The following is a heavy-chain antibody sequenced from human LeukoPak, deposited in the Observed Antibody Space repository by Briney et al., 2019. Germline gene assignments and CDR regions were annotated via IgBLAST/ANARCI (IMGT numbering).Heavy chain of an antibody. V-gene: IGHV1-18*01. Sequence: ASVKVSCKASGYTFTSYGISWVRQAPGHGLEWMGWISAYNGNTNYAQKLQGRVTMTTDTSTSTAYMELRSLRSDDTAVYYCARSGSYSGIRRASGSDYWGQGTLVSVSS. CDR2: ISAYNGNT. D-gene: IGHD5-12*01. CDR3: ARSGSYSGIRRASGSDY. CDR1: GYTFTSYG. J-gene: IGHJ4*02.